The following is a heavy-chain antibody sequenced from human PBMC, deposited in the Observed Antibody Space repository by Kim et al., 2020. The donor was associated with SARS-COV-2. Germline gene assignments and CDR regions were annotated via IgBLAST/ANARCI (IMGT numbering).Heavy chain of an antibody. CDR1: GYTFTSYG. CDR3: AREGVWVREWVWEVISGENAYYFDY. CDR2: ISAYNGNT. D-gene: IGHD3-3*01. Sequence: ASVKVSCKASGYTFTSYGISWVRQAPGQGLEWMGWISAYNGNTNYAQKLQGRVTMTTDTSTSTAYMELRSLRSDDTAVYYCAREGVWVREWVWEVISGENAYYFDYWGQGTLVTVSS. J-gene: IGHJ4*02. V-gene: IGHV1-18*04.